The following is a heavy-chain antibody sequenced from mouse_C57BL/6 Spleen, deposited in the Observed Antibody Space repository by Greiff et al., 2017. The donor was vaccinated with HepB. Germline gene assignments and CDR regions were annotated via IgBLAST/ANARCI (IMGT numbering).Heavy chain of an antibody. CDR3: ARGGYYGSSLFDY. CDR1: GYTFTSYW. CDR2: IDPSDSDT. V-gene: IGHV1-50*01. Sequence: QVQLQQPGAELVKPGASVKLSCKASGYTFTSYWMQWVKQRPGQGLEWIGEIDPSDSDTNYNQKFKGKATLTVDTSSSTAYRQLSSLTSEDSAVYHWARGGYYGSSLFDYWGQGTTLTVSS. D-gene: IGHD1-1*01. J-gene: IGHJ2*01.